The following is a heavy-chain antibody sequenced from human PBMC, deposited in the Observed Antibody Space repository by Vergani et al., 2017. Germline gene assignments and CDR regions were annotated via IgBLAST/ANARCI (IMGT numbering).Heavy chain of an antibody. CDR1: GGSFSGYY. CDR2: INHSGST. Sequence: QVQLQQWGAGLLTPSETLSLTCAVYGGSFSGYYWSWIRQPPGKGLEWIGEINHSGSTNYNPSLKSRVTISVDTSKNQFSLKLSSVTAADTAVYYCARLVGATKSYYYYYMDVWGKGP. D-gene: IGHD1-26*01. J-gene: IGHJ6*03. V-gene: IGHV4-34*01. CDR3: ARLVGATKSYYYYYMDV.